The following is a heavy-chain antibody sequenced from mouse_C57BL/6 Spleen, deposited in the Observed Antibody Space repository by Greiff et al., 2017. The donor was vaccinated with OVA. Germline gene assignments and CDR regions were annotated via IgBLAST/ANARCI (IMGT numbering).Heavy chain of an antibody. V-gene: IGHV1-15*01. CDR3: TRKPSSYYSNYAWFAY. CDR2: IDPETGGT. CDR1: GYTFTDYE. Sequence: VQLQQSGAELVRPGASVTLSCKASGYTFTDYEMHWVKQTPVHGLEWIGAIDPETGGTAYNQKFKGKAILTAEKSSSTAYMELRSLTSEDSAVYYCTRKPSSYYSNYAWFAYWGQGTLVTVSA. J-gene: IGHJ3*01. D-gene: IGHD2-5*01.